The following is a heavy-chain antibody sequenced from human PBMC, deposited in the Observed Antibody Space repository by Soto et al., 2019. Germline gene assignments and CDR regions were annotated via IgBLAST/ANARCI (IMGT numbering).Heavy chain of an antibody. Sequence: ASVKVSCKASGYTFTSYYMHWVRQAPGQGLEWMGIINPSGGSTSYAQKFQGRVTMTRDTSTSTVYMELSSLRSEDTAVYYCARDQRDGYNYYYYYGMDVWGQGTTVTVS. CDR1: GYTFTSYY. CDR3: ARDQRDGYNYYYYYGMDV. J-gene: IGHJ6*02. V-gene: IGHV1-46*01. CDR2: INPSGGST. D-gene: IGHD5-12*01.